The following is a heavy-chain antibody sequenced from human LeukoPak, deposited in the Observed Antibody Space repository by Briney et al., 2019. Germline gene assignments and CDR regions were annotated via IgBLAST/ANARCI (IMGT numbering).Heavy chain of an antibody. V-gene: IGHV5-51*01. D-gene: IGHD3-10*01. J-gene: IGHJ3*02. Sequence: GESLKISCKGSGYSFATYWIGWVRQMPGKGLEWMGIIYSGDSDTRYRPSFQGQVTISADKSISTAYLQWSSLRASDTAMYYCASSPNLYGSGSYYTDDAFDIWGQGTMVTVSS. CDR1: GYSFATYW. CDR3: ASSPNLYGSGSYYTDDAFDI. CDR2: IYSGDSDT.